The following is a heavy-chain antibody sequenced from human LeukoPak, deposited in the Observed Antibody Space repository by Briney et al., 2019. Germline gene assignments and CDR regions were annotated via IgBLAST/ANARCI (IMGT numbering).Heavy chain of an antibody. Sequence: GGSLRLSCAASGFTFSSYAMGWVRQAPGKGLEWVSAISGTGNRTYYADSVKGRFTISRDNSKNTLYLQMNSLRAEDTAIYYCTTLGAFDYWGQGTLVTVSS. J-gene: IGHJ4*02. CDR3: TTLGAFDY. CDR1: GFTFSSYA. D-gene: IGHD3-16*01. V-gene: IGHV3-23*01. CDR2: ISGTGNRT.